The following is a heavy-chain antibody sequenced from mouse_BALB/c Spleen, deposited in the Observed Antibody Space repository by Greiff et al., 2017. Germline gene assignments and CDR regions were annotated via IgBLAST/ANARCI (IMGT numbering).Heavy chain of an antibody. CDR1: GYSITSGYS. CDR3: AREGYGNSVPYYFDY. D-gene: IGHD2-10*02. J-gene: IGHJ2*01. V-gene: IGHV3-1*02. Sequence: EVKLQESGPDLVKPSQSLSLTCTVTGYSITSGYSWHWIRQFPGNKLEWMGYIHYSGSTNYNPSLKSRISITRDTSKNQFFLQLNSVTTKDTATYYCAREGYGNSVPYYFDYWGQGTTLTVSS. CDR2: IHYSGST.